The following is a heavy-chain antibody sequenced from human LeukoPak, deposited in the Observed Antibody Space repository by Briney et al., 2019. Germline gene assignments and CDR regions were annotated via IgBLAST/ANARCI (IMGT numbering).Heavy chain of an antibody. Sequence: GGSLRLSCAASGFTFSSHSMNWVRQAPGKGLEWVSAISGSGGSTYYADSVKGRFTISRDNSKNTLYLQMNSLRAEDTAVYYCAKISRLYGYYFDYWGQGTLVTVSS. V-gene: IGHV3-23*01. CDR2: ISGSGGST. J-gene: IGHJ4*02. CDR3: AKISRLYGYYFDY. CDR1: GFTFSSHS. D-gene: IGHD3-10*01.